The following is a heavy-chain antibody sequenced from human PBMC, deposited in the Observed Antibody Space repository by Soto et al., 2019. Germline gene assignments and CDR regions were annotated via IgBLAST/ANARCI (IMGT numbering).Heavy chain of an antibody. V-gene: IGHV3-23*01. CDR3: ARDKDTSSWTGFDF. CDR2: ISATGIST. CDR1: EFTFATYA. Sequence: LYSAASEFTFATYAVSWYRQAPGKGLEWVSAISATGISTHYADSVKGRVTISRDNSANILSLEMSSLTAEDTAVYYCARDKDTSSWTGFDFWGHGTLVTVSS. J-gene: IGHJ4*01. D-gene: IGHD1-1*01.